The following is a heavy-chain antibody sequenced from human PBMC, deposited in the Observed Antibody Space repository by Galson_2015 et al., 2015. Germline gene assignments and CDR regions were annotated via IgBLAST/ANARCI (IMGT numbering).Heavy chain of an antibody. V-gene: IGHV3-30-3*01. CDR1: GFTFSSYA. D-gene: IGHD1-26*01. Sequence: SLRLSCAASGFTFSSYAMHWVRQAPGKGLEWVAVISYDGSNKYYAGSVKGRFTISRDNSKNTLYLQMNSLRAEDTAVYYCARPPYSGSYFPDYWGQGTLVTVTS. J-gene: IGHJ4*02. CDR3: ARPPYSGSYFPDY. CDR2: ISYDGSNK.